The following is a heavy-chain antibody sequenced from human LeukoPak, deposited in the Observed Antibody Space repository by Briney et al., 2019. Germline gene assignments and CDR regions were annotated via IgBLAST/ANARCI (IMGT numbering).Heavy chain of an antibody. D-gene: IGHD1-26*01. J-gene: IGHJ4*02. CDR1: GFTFSSYN. V-gene: IGHV3-21*01. CDR2: ISSSSNYI. CDR3: ARDLRGGGSYNFDY. Sequence: TTGGSLRLSCAASGFTFSSYNTNWVRQAPGKGLEWVSFISSSSNYIYYADSVKGRFTISRDNAKNSLYLQMNSLRAEDTAVYYCARDLRGGGSYNFDYWGQGTLVTVSS.